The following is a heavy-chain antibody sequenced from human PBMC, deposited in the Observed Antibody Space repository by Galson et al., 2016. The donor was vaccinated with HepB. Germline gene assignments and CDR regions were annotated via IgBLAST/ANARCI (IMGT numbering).Heavy chain of an antibody. J-gene: IGHJ4*02. Sequence: SVKVSCKASGDTLSNHYLHWVRQAPGQGLEWVGVINPSDGTTNCAERFQGRVTMTRDTSTTSLYMELSSLRYEDTAEYFCAREIGGTSYFEYWGQGTLVTVSS. D-gene: IGHD1-7*01. CDR2: INPSDGTT. V-gene: IGHV1-46*01. CDR1: GDTLSNHY. CDR3: AREIGGTSYFEY.